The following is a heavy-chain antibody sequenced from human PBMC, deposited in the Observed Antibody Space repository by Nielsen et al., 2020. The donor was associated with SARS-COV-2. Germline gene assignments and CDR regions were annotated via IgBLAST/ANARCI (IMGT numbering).Heavy chain of an antibody. CDR3: ARECGGSCYFYYGMDV. V-gene: IGHV3-48*01. CDR1: GFTFSSYS. J-gene: IGHJ6*02. CDR2: ISSSSSTI. D-gene: IGHD2-15*01. Sequence: GASLKISCAASGFTFSSYSMNWVRQAPGKGLEWVSYISSSSSTIYYADSVKGRFTISRDNAKNSLYLQMNSLRAEDTAVYYCARECGGSCYFYYGMDVWGQGTTVTVSS.